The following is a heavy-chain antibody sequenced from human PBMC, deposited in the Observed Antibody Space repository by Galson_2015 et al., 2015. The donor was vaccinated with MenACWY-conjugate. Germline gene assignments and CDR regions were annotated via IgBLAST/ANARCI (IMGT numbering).Heavy chain of an antibody. D-gene: IGHD1-26*01. CDR1: GGSFSGYY. CDR2: INHSGST. V-gene: IGHV4-34*01. Sequence: SETLSLTCAVYGGSFSGYYWSWIRQPPGKGLEWIGEINHSGSTNYNPSLKSRVTISVDTSKNQFSLKLSSVTAADTAVYYCAGKSGSYVPFDYWGQGTLVTVSS. CDR3: AGKSGSYVPFDY. J-gene: IGHJ4*02.